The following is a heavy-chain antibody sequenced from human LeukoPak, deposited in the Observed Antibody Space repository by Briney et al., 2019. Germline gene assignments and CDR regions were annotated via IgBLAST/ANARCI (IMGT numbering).Heavy chain of an antibody. D-gene: IGHD2-2*01. J-gene: IGHJ4*02. V-gene: IGHV1-2*06. CDR3: ARIVPAATSYHAY. CDR2: INPNSGGT. Sequence: ASVKVSCTSSGYTFTGYYMHWVRQAPGQGLEWMGRINPNSGGTNYAQKFQGRVTMTRDTSISTAYMELSRLRSDDTAVYYCARIVPAATSYHAYWGQGTLVTVSS. CDR1: GYTFTGYY.